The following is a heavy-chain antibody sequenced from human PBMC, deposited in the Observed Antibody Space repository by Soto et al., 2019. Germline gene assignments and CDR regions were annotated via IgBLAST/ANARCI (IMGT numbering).Heavy chain of an antibody. Sequence: QVQLVQSGAEVKKPGASVKVSCKASGYTFTNYGISWVRQAPGQGLEWMGWISADNGNTNYAQKLQDRVTMTADTSTSTAYTELRSLRSDHTAVYYCARDRGSYTLDYWGQGTLVTVSS. CDR2: ISADNGNT. CDR3: ARDRGSYTLDY. D-gene: IGHD1-26*01. CDR1: GYTFTNYG. V-gene: IGHV1-18*01. J-gene: IGHJ4*02.